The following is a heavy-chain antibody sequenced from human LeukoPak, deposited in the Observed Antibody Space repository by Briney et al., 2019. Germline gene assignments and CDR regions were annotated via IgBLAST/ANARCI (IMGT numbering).Heavy chain of an antibody. V-gene: IGHV3-30*18. J-gene: IGHJ4*02. CDR3: AKGPLRGTAAAIDY. CDR1: GFTFSSYG. D-gene: IGHD2-2*01. Sequence: GGSLRLSCAASGFTFSSYGMHWVRQAPGKGLEWVAVISYDGRNIHYPDSVKGRFTISRDISTDTLWLQMDSLRTEDTAVYYCAKGPLRGTAAAIDYWGQGTLVNVSS. CDR2: ISYDGRNI.